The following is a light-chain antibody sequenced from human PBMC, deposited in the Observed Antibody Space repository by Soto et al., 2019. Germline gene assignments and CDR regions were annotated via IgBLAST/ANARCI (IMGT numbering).Light chain of an antibody. CDR3: LQRSNWRIT. J-gene: IGKJ5*01. V-gene: IGKV3-11*01. CDR1: QSVSSY. Sequence: EIVLTQSPATLSLSPGERATLSCRASQSVSSYLAWYQQQPGQAPRLLLYDASDRATAIPSRFSGSGSGTAFTLTISSLEPEDFAVYYWLQRSNWRITFGQGTRLEIK. CDR2: DAS.